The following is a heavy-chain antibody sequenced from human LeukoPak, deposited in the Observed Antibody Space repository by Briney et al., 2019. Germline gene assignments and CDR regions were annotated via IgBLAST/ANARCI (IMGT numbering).Heavy chain of an antibody. CDR2: IHHSGST. CDR3: ASNGYSYGYALDY. D-gene: IGHD5-18*01. Sequence: SETLSLTCAVSGGSISSSNWWSWVRQPPGKGLEWIGEIHHSGSTNYNLSLKSRVTISVDKSKNQFSLKLSSVTAADTAVYYCASNGYSYGYALDYWGQGTLVTVSS. J-gene: IGHJ4*02. CDR1: GGSISSSNW. V-gene: IGHV4-4*02.